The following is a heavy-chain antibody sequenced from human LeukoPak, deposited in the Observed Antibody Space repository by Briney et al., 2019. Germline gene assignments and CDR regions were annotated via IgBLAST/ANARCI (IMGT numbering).Heavy chain of an antibody. CDR3: ARVQVVAAAGDYYYYMDV. Sequence: SETLSLTCAVSGGSSSGYYLSWIRQPPGKGLELIGEIKHSGSTNYNPSLKSRVSISVDTSKNQFSLKLSSVTAADTAVYYCARVQVVAAAGDYYYYMDVWGKGTTVTISS. CDR2: IKHSGST. D-gene: IGHD6-13*01. J-gene: IGHJ6*03. V-gene: IGHV4-34*01. CDR1: GGSSSGYY.